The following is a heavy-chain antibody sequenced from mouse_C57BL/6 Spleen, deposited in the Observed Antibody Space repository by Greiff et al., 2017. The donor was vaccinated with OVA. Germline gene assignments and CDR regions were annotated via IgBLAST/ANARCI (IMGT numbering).Heavy chain of an antibody. CDR3: AREDYYYGSSRGYFDV. CDR1: GYSITSGYY. D-gene: IGHD1-1*01. CDR2: ISYDGSN. J-gene: IGHJ1*03. Sequence: ESGPGLVKPSQSLSLTCSVTGYSITSGYYWNWIRQFPGNKLEWMGYISYDGSNNYNPSLKNRISITRDTSKNQFFLKLNSVTTEDTATYYCAREDYYYGSSRGYFDVWGTGTTVTVSS. V-gene: IGHV3-6*01.